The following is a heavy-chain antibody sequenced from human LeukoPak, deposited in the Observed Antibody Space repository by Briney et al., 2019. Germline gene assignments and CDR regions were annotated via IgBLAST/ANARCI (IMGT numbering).Heavy chain of an antibody. D-gene: IGHD6-13*01. CDR1: GGSISSGGYY. CDR2: IYYSGST. Sequence: KPSQTLSLTCTVSGGSISSGGYYWSWIRQHPGKGLEWIGYIYYSGSTYYNPSLKSRVTISVDTSKNQFSLKLSSVTAADTAVYYCARGGQQRRTGGLWYFDLWGRGTLVTVSS. J-gene: IGHJ2*01. V-gene: IGHV4-31*03. CDR3: ARGGQQRRTGGLWYFDL.